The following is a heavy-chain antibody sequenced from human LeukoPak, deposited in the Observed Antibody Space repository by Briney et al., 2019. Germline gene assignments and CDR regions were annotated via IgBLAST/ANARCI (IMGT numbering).Heavy chain of an antibody. D-gene: IGHD3-22*01. CDR2: INGSGGNT. J-gene: IGHJ4*02. Sequence: GGSLRLSCAASGFTFSSYAMSWVRQAPGKGLEWVSDINGSGGNTYYADSVKGRFTISRDNAKNSLYLQMNSLRAEDTAVYYCARGTYYDSSGFYWGQGTLVTVSS. V-gene: IGHV3-23*01. CDR1: GFTFSSYA. CDR3: ARGTYYDSSGFY.